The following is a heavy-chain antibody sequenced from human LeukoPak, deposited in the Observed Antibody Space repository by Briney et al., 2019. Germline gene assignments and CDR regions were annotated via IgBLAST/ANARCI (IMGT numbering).Heavy chain of an antibody. J-gene: IGHJ4*02. D-gene: IGHD3-22*01. CDR3: ARGFYFDTSGLDH. CDR1: GVSFSDHY. Sequence: GGSLRLSCSASGVSFSDHYMDWVRQAPGKGLEWVGRTRNKDNSYTTEYAASVKGRFTISRDVSKNSLYLQMNSLKIEDTAVYYCARGFYFDTSGLDHWGQGTLVTVSS. CDR2: TRNKDNSYTT. V-gene: IGHV3-72*01.